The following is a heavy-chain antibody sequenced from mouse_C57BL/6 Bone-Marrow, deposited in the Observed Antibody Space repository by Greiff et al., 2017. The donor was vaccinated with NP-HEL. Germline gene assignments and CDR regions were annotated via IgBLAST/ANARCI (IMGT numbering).Heavy chain of an antibody. CDR3: ARVYYGSGYFDY. J-gene: IGHJ2*01. D-gene: IGHD1-1*01. CDR2: INYDGSST. CDR1: GFTFSDYY. V-gene: IGHV5-16*01. Sequence: EVQLQESEGGLVQPGSSMKLSCTASGFTFSDYYMAWVRQVPEKGLEWVANINYDGSSTYYLDSLKSRFIISRDNAKNILYLQMSSLKSEDTATYYCARVYYGSGYFDYWGQGTTLTVSS.